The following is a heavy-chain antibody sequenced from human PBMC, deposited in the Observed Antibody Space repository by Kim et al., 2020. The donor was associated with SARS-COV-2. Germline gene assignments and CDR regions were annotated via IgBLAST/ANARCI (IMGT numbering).Heavy chain of an antibody. CDR3: ARDLNGDRPALGDY. CDR2: IWYDGSNK. D-gene: IGHD4-17*01. CDR1: GFTFSSYG. J-gene: IGHJ4*02. V-gene: IGHV3-33*01. Sequence: GWSLRLSCAASGFTFSSYGMHWVRQAPGKGLEWVAVIWYDGSNKYYADSVKGRFTISRDNSKNTLYLQMNSLRAEDTAVYYCARDLNGDRPALGDYWGQGTLVTVSS.